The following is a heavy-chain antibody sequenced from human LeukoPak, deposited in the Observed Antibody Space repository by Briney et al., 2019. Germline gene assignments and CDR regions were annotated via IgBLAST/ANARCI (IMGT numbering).Heavy chain of an antibody. J-gene: IGHJ2*01. V-gene: IGHV3-23*01. CDR3: ARDRRDYGDYQGWYFDL. CDR2: ISATGGST. Sequence: GGSLRLSCAASGFTFSSYAMTWVRQAPGKGLEWVSSISATGGSTYYADSVKGRFTISRDTAENTLYLQMNSLRAEDTAVYYCARDRRDYGDYQGWYFDLWGRGTLVTVSS. CDR1: GFTFSSYA. D-gene: IGHD4-17*01.